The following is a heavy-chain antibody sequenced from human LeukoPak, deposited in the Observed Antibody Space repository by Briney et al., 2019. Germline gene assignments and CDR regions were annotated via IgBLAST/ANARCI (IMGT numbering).Heavy chain of an antibody. J-gene: IGHJ6*02. CDR1: RYTFAAYY. D-gene: IGHD2-21*01. V-gene: IGHV1-2*02. Sequence: ASVKVSCRTSRYTFAAYYIHWVRQAPGQGLEWMGWVNPNGGGTNYAQKFKDRLTMTTDTSISTAYMELSSLESDDTAVYFCAREGVGGAYAMDVWGQGTTVTVSS. CDR2: VNPNGGGT. CDR3: AREGVGGAYAMDV.